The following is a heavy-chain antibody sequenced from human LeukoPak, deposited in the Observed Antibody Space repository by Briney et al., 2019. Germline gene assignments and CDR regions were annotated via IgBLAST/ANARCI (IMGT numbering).Heavy chain of an antibody. D-gene: IGHD5-18*01. CDR3: ARVKRSGYSYGYVYYYYYGMDV. Sequence: ASVKVSCKASGYTFTGYYMHWVRQAPGQGLEWMGWINPNSGNTGYAQKFQGRVTMTRNTSISTAYMELSSLRSEDTAVYYCARVKRSGYSYGYVYYYYYGMDVWGQGTTVTVSS. CDR1: GYTFTGYY. CDR2: INPNSGNT. V-gene: IGHV1-8*02. J-gene: IGHJ6*02.